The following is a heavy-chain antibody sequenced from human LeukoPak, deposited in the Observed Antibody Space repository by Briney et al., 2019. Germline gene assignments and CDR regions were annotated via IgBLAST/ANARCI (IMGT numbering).Heavy chain of an antibody. CDR2: IHHSGST. Sequence: SETLSLICTVSGYSISRAYHWGWIRQPPGKGLEWIGTIHHSGSTYYNPSLKSRVTISVDTSKNQFSLKLNSMTAADTAVYYCARVGWTTDYWGQGTLVTVSS. CDR3: ARVGWTTDY. CDR1: GYSISRAYH. J-gene: IGHJ4*02. V-gene: IGHV4-38-2*02. D-gene: IGHD6-19*01.